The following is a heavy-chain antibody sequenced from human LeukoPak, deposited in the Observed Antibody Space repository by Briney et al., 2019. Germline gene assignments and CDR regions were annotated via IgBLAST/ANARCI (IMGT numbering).Heavy chain of an antibody. CDR2: VGTGFDT. V-gene: IGHV3-23*01. D-gene: IGHD1-26*01. J-gene: IGHJ2*01. CDR3: AKDRTVGASYWYFDL. Sequence: LPGGSLRLSCVASGFTFSSHAMSWVRQAPGKGLEWVSTVGTGFDTYYTDSVKGRFTISRDSSRNTLFLHMNTLRAEDTAIYYCAKDRTVGASYWYFDLWGRGTLVTVSS. CDR1: GFTFSSHA.